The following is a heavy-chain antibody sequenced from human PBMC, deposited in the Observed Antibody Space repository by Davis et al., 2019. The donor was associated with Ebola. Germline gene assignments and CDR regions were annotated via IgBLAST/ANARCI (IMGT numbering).Heavy chain of an antibody. J-gene: IGHJ4*02. D-gene: IGHD3-3*01. CDR2: ISSSSSYI. CDR1: GFTFSSYS. CDR3: ARGSGLDFWSGYPFDY. V-gene: IGHV3-21*04. Sequence: GESLKISCAASGFTFSSYSMNWVRQAPGKGLEWVSSISSSSSYIYYADSVKGRFTISRDNAKNSLYLQMNSLRSEDTAVYYCARGSGLDFWSGYPFDYWGQGTLVTVSS.